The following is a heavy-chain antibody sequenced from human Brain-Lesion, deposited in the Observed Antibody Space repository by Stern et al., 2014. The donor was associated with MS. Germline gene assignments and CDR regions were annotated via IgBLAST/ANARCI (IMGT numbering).Heavy chain of an antibody. CDR3: AGEEDIRYCSGGSCTGNWFDP. V-gene: IGHV4-39*02. CDR1: GGSVSSTSYA. CDR2: IYYSGNT. J-gene: IGHJ5*02. D-gene: IGHD2-15*01. Sequence: QLVESGPGLVKPSETLSLTCTVAGGSVSSTSYAWAWIRQPPGKGLEWIGTIYYSGNTYYSPSLKSRLTISLDPPKNHFSRQLRSVTAADTAVYYCAGEEDIRYCSGGSCTGNWFDPWGQGTLVTVSS.